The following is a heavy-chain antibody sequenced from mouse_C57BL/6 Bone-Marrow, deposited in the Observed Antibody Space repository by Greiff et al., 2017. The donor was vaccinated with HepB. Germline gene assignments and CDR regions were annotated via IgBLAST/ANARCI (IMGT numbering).Heavy chain of an antibody. Sequence: EVQVVESGGDLVKPGGSLKLSCAASGFTFSSYGMSWVRQTPDKRLEWVATISSGGSYTYYPDSVKGRFTISRDNAKNTLYLQMSSLKSEDTAMYYCARGGQGWFPAWFAYWGQGTLVTGSA. CDR1: GFTFSSYG. CDR2: ISSGGSYT. V-gene: IGHV5-6*01. CDR3: ARGGQGWFPAWFAY. J-gene: IGHJ3*01. D-gene: IGHD2-3*01.